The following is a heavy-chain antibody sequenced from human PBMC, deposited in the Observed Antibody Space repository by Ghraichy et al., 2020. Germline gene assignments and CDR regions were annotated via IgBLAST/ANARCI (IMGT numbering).Heavy chain of an antibody. V-gene: IGHV3-43D*03. CDR1: GFTFDDCA. CDR3: AKAGRGYSYGKGGEFDY. CDR2: ISWDGSST. D-gene: IGHD5-18*01. Sequence: LSLTCAASGFTFDDCAMHWVRQAPGKGLEWVSLISWDGSSTYYADSVKGRFTISRDNSKNSLYLQMNSLRAEDTALYYCAKAGRGYSYGKGGEFDYWGQGTLVTVSS. J-gene: IGHJ4*02.